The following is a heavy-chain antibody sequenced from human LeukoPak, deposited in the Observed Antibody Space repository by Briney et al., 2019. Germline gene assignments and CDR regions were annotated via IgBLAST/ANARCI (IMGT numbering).Heavy chain of an antibody. J-gene: IGHJ4*02. CDR2: INPNSGGT. CDR1: GYTFTGYY. CDR3: ARDRPLDADDYYGFYYFDY. Sequence: ASVKVSCKASGYTFTGYYMHWVRQAPGQGLEWMGWINPNSGGTNYAQKFQSRVTMTRDTSISTAYMELSRLRSDDTAVYYCARDRPLDADDYYGFYYFDYWGQGTLVTVSS. V-gene: IGHV1-2*02. D-gene: IGHD3-10*01.